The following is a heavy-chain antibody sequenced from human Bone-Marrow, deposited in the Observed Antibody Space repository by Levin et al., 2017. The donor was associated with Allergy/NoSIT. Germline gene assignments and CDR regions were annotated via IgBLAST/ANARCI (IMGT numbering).Heavy chain of an antibody. CDR1: GGTFSSYA. CDR3: ARGDTTVVTQIYGRRSISRDYYGMDV. CDR2: IIPIFGTA. Sequence: GGSLRLSCKASGGTFSSYAISWVRQAPGQGLEWMGGIIPIFGTANYAQKFQGRVTITADESTSTAYMELSSLRSEDTAVYYCARGDTTVVTQIYGRRSISRDYYGMDVWGQGTTVTVSS. V-gene: IGHV1-69*01. J-gene: IGHJ6*02. D-gene: IGHD4-23*01.